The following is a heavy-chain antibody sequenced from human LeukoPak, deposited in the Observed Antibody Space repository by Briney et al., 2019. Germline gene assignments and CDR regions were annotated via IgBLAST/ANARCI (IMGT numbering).Heavy chain of an antibody. CDR2: ISSTSSYI. J-gene: IGHJ3*02. CDR1: GFIFSTYS. CDR3: ARDRTGPDAFDI. V-gene: IGHV3-21*01. Sequence: VGSLRLSCAASGFIFSTYSMSWVRQAPGKGLEWVSSISSTSSYIYYADSVKGRFTFSRDNAKNSLYLQINSLRVEDTAVYYCARDRTGPDAFDIWGQGTMVTVSS.